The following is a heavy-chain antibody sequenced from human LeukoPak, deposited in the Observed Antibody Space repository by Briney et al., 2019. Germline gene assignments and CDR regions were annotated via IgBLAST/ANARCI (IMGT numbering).Heavy chain of an antibody. D-gene: IGHD5-12*01. Sequence: SETLSLTCTVSGGSISSYYWSWIRQPPGKGLEWIGYIYYSGSTNYSPSLKSRVTISVDTSKNQFSLKLSSVTAADTAVYYCARQGYSAYGILDYWGQGTLVTVSS. CDR2: IYYSGST. V-gene: IGHV4-59*08. J-gene: IGHJ4*02. CDR1: GGSISSYY. CDR3: ARQGYSAYGILDY.